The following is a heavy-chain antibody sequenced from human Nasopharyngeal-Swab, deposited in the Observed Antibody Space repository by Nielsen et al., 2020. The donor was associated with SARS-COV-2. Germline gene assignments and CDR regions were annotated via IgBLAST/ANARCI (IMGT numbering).Heavy chain of an antibody. Sequence: WIRQPPGKGLEWMAVIWYDGSNKYYADSVKGRFTISRDNSKNTLYLQMNSLRAEDTAVYYCARDPNYYDSSGYLDYWGQGTLVTVSS. V-gene: IGHV3-33*01. CDR2: IWYDGSNK. CDR3: ARDPNYYDSSGYLDY. D-gene: IGHD3-22*01. J-gene: IGHJ4*02.